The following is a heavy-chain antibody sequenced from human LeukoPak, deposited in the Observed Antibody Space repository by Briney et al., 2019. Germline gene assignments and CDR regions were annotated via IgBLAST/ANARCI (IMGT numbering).Heavy chain of an antibody. V-gene: IGHV3-33*01. Sequence: GGSLRLSCAASGFTFSSYGMHWVRQAPGKGLEWVAVIWYDGSNKYYADSVKGRFTISRDNSKNTLYLQMNSLRAEDTAVYYCARQYSYGSRAFDYWGQGTLVTVSS. J-gene: IGHJ4*02. D-gene: IGHD5-18*01. CDR3: ARQYSYGSRAFDY. CDR2: IWYDGSNK. CDR1: GFTFSSYG.